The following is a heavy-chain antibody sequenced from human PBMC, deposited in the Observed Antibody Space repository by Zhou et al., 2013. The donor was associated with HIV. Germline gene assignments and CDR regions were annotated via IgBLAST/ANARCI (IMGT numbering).Heavy chain of an antibody. CDR2: IIPIFGTA. D-gene: IGHD2-21*01. Sequence: QVQLVQSGAEVKKPGSSVKVSCKASGGTFSSYAISWVRQAPGQGLEWMGGIIPIFGTANYAQKFQGRVTITTDESTSTAYMELSSLRSEDTAVYYCARTSLAYCGGDCYSHSFDPWGQGTPGHRLL. CDR1: GGTFSSYA. CDR3: ARTSLAYCGGDCYSHSFDP. V-gene: IGHV1-69*05. J-gene: IGHJ5*02.